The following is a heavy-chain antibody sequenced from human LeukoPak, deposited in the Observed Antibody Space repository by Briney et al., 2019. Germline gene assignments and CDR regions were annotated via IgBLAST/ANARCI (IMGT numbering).Heavy chain of an antibody. CDR3: AKDFGGYDSSGYPNY. CDR1: GFTFSSYA. Sequence: GGSLRLSCAASGFTFSSYAMSWVRQAPGKGLDWVSVISGSGGHTYYADSVKGRFTISRDNSKNTLYLQMNSLGAEDTAVYYCAKDFGGYDSSGYPNYWGQGTLVTVSS. D-gene: IGHD3-22*01. CDR2: ISGSGGHT. V-gene: IGHV3-23*01. J-gene: IGHJ4*02.